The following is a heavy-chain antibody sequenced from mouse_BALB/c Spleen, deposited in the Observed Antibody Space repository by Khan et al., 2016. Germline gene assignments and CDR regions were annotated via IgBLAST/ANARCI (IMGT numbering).Heavy chain of an antibody. Sequence: EVELVESGGGLVQPGGSRKLSCAASGFTFSDYGMAWVRQAPGKGPEWVAFISNLAYSIYYADTVTGRFTISREHAKNTLYLEMSSLRSEDTAMYYCARDHYGSSYWYFDVWGAGTTVTVSS. J-gene: IGHJ1*01. CDR2: ISNLAYSI. CDR3: ARDHYGSSYWYFDV. V-gene: IGHV5-15*02. D-gene: IGHD1-1*01. CDR1: GFTFSDYG.